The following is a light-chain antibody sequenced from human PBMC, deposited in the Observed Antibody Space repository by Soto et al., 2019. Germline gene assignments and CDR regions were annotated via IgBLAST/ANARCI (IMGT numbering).Light chain of an antibody. CDR2: DAS. V-gene: IGKV1-5*01. CDR1: ENIKNW. Sequence: DIQMTQSPSTLSASVGDRVTITCRASENIKNWLAWYQQTAGKASKVLISDASRLEAGVPSRFSGSGSGTDFTLTITSLQTDDFGTYYCQQYDVHPKTFGQGTKVDIK. J-gene: IGKJ1*01. CDR3: QQYDVHPKT.